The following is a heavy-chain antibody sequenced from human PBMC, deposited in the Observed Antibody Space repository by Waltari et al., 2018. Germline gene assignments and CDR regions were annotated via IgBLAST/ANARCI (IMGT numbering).Heavy chain of an antibody. CDR2: IKGDGNVK. D-gene: IGHD3-3*01. V-gene: IGHV3-7*01. Sequence: EVRLMESGGGLVQPGGSLRLSCAASGFSFSTYWMSWVRQAPGKGLGWVANIKGDGNVKHYVDSVRGRFTISRDNAMNSLYLQMDSLRGEDTAVYFCARDGELSGAIPFDYWGQGTLVTVSS. CDR1: GFSFSTYW. CDR3: ARDGELSGAIPFDY. J-gene: IGHJ4*02.